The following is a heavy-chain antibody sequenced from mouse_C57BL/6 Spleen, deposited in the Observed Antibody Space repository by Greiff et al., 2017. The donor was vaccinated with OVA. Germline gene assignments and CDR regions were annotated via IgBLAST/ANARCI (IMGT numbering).Heavy chain of an antibody. V-gene: IGHV1-54*01. CDR3: ARYDYDGFSFAY. Sequence: VKLQQSGAELVRPGTSVKVSCKASGYAFTNYLIEWVKQRPGQGLEWIGVINPGSGGTNYNEKFKGKATLTADKSSSTAYMQLSSLTSEDSAVYFCARYDYDGFSFAYWGQGTLVTVSA. CDR2: INPGSGGT. J-gene: IGHJ3*01. CDR1: GYAFTNYL. D-gene: IGHD2-4*01.